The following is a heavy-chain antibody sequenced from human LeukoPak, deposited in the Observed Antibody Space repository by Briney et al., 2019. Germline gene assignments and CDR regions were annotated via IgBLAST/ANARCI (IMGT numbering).Heavy chain of an antibody. D-gene: IGHD3-9*01. CDR2: ISSSSSYI. CDR1: GLTFSSYS. Sequence: GGSLRLSCAASGLTFSSYSMNWVRQAPGKGLEWVSSISSSSSYIYYADSVKGRFTISRDNAKNSLYLQMNSLRAEDTAVYYCALGLRNYDILTGYPYYFDYWGQGTLVTVSS. J-gene: IGHJ4*02. CDR3: ALGLRNYDILTGYPYYFDY. V-gene: IGHV3-21*01.